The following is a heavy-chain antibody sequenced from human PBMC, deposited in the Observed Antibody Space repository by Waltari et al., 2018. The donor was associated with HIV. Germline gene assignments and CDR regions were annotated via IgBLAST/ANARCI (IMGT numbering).Heavy chain of an antibody. J-gene: IGHJ6*02. Sequence: QVQLQESGPGLVKPSETLSLTCRVSGGSITNHYLRWIRQSPEKGLEWIGYIYYNGNTNYNPSLKSRVTMSVDTSKNQFSLKLSSVTAADTATYYCARGPIMTPGNFYNGFDVWGRGTTVAVSS. CDR3: ARGPIMTPGNFYNGFDV. CDR1: GGSITNHY. V-gene: IGHV4-59*11. D-gene: IGHD2-15*01. CDR2: IYYNGNT.